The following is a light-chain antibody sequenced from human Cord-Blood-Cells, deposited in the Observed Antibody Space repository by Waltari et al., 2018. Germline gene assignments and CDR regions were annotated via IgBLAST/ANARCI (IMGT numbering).Light chain of an antibody. CDR1: QRVSSY. CDR3: QQRSNWPPLT. Sequence: EIVLTQSPATLSLSHGARATLSCRASQRVSSYLAWYQQKPGQAPRLLIYDASNRATGIPARFSGSGSGTDFTLTISSLEPEDFAVYYCQQRSNWPPLTFGGGTKVEIK. J-gene: IGKJ4*01. CDR2: DAS. V-gene: IGKV3-11*01.